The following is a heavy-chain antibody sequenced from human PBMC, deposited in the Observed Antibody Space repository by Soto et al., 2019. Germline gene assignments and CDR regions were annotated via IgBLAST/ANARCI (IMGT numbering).Heavy chain of an antibody. CDR2: ISYDGSNK. CDR1: GFTFSSYA. D-gene: IGHD6-13*01. J-gene: IGHJ4*02. V-gene: IGHV3-30-3*01. Sequence: GGSLRLSCAASGFTFSSYAMHWVRQAPGKGLEWVAVISYDGSNKYYADSVKGRFIISRDNSKNTLYLQMNSLRAEDTAVYYCARGSIPGSSSWHHNDYWGQGTLVTVSS. CDR3: ARGSIPGSSSWHHNDY.